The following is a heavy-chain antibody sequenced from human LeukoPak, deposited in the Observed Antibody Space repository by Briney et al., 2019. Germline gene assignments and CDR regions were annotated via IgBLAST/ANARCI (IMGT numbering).Heavy chain of an antibody. CDR1: GYTFTSYG. D-gene: IGHD3-22*01. V-gene: IGHV1-18*01. CDR2: ISGYNGNT. J-gene: IGHJ4*02. CDR3: ARDGHRMYYYESSVYRFDY. Sequence: ASVKVSCKASGYTFTSYGISWVRQAPGQGLEWMGWISGYNGNTNYAQKFQGRVTMTRDKSTSTAYMELRSLRSDDTAVYYCARDGHRMYYYESSVYRFDYWGQGTLVT.